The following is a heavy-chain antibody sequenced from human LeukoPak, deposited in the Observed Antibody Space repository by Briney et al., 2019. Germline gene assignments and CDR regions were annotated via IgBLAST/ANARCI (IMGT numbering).Heavy chain of an antibody. D-gene: IGHD1-26*01. CDR3: ATVDLGATDY. V-gene: IGHV1-24*01. CDR2: FDPEDGET. J-gene: IGHJ4*02. Sequence: ASVKVSCKVSGYTLSELSIHWVRQAPGKGLEWMGGFDPEDGETIYAQKFQGRVTMTEDTSTDTAYMELSSLRSEDTAVYYCATVDLGATDYWGQGTLVTVSS. CDR1: GYTLSELS.